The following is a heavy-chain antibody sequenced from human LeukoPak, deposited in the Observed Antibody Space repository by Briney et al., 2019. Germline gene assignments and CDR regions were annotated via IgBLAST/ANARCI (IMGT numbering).Heavy chain of an antibody. V-gene: IGHV4-39*07. Sequence: SETLSLTCTVSGGSISRSSYYWGWIRQPPGKGLEWIGSIYYSVATYYNPSLNNRFTISVDTSKNQFSLKLSSVTAADTAVYYCARDKGVLDYWGQGTLVTVSS. D-gene: IGHD3-16*01. J-gene: IGHJ4*02. CDR1: GGSISRSSYY. CDR3: ARDKGVLDY. CDR2: IYYSVAT.